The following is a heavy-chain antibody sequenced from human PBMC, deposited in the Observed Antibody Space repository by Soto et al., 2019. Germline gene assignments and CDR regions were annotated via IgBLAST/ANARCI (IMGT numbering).Heavy chain of an antibody. V-gene: IGHV3-30*18. CDR2: ISYDGSNK. CDR3: AKWGTSGYYLDY. Sequence: QVQLVESGGGVVQPGRSLRLSCAASGFTFSTYGIHWVRQAPGKGLEWVAVISYDGSNKYYADSVKGRFTISRDNSKNALYLQMNRLRAEDTDVYYCAKWGTSGYYLDYWGQGTLGTVSS. J-gene: IGHJ4*02. CDR1: GFTFSTYG. D-gene: IGHD3-3*01.